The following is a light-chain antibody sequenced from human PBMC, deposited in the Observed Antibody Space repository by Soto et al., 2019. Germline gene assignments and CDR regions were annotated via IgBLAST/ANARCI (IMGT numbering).Light chain of an antibody. Sequence: DIQMTQSASSLSASVGDRVTITCRASQSISSYLNWYQQKPGKAPKLLIYAASSLQSGVPSRFSGSGSGTDFTLTISSLQPADFATYYCQQSYSTPPFFGPGTKVDIK. CDR1: QSISSY. V-gene: IGKV1-39*01. J-gene: IGKJ3*01. CDR2: AAS. CDR3: QQSYSTPPF.